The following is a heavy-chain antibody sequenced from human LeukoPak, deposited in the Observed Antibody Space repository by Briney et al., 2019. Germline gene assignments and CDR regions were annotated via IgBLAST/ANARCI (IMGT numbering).Heavy chain of an antibody. J-gene: IGHJ4*02. D-gene: IGHD3-22*01. CDR1: GGSFSGYY. CDR2: INHSGST. Sequence: SETLSLTCAVYGGSFSGYYWSWIRQPPGKGLEWIGEINHSGSTNYNPSLKSRVTISVDTSKNQFSLKLSSVTAADTAVYYCARCNATYYYHSSGYGGPKYFDYWGQGTLVTVS. V-gene: IGHV4-34*01. CDR3: ARCNATYYYHSSGYGGPKYFDY.